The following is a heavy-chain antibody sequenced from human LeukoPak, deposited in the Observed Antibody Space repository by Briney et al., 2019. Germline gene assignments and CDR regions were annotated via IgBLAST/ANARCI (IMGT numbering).Heavy chain of an antibody. CDR2: ISGSGGST. V-gene: IGHV3-23*01. D-gene: IGHD3-3*01. CDR3: ARVEWQSHSFDY. Sequence: PGGSLRLSCAASGFTFSSYAMSWVRQAPGKGLEWVSSISGSGGSTYYADSVKGRFTISRDNAKNSLYLQLNSLRAEDTAIYYCARVEWQSHSFDYWGQGTLVTVSS. J-gene: IGHJ4*02. CDR1: GFTFSSYA.